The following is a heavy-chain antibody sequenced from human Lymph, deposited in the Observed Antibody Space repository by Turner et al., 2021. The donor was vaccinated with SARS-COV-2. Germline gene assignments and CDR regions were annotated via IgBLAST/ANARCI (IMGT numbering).Heavy chain of an antibody. Sequence: QVQLVQSGAEVKKPGASVKVSCKASGYTFTGYYMHWVRQAPGQGLEWMGWINPNSGGTNYAQKFPGRVTMTRDTSISTAYMELSRLRSDDTAVYYCARDVERYNDFWSGYSGGYGLDVWGQGTTVTVSS. CDR3: ARDVERYNDFWSGYSGGYGLDV. D-gene: IGHD3-3*01. CDR2: INPNSGGT. V-gene: IGHV1-2*02. CDR1: GYTFTGYY. J-gene: IGHJ6*02.